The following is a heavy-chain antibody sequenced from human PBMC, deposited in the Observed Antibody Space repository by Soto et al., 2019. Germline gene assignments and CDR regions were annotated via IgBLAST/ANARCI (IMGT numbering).Heavy chain of an antibody. CDR3: ARVYYDILTGYYYAMDV. Sequence: SETLSLTCTVSGGSISSSYWSWIRQPPGKGLEWIGYIYYSGSTNYNPSLKSRVTMSVDTSKKKFSLMLNSVTAADTAVYYCARVYYDILTGYYYAMDVWGQGTTVTVSS. D-gene: IGHD3-9*01. CDR1: GGSISSSY. V-gene: IGHV4-59*01. J-gene: IGHJ6*02. CDR2: IYYSGST.